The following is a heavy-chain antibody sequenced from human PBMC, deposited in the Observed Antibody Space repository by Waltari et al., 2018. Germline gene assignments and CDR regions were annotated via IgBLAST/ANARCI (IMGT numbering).Heavy chain of an antibody. CDR1: GFNVGNNY. CDR2: IYSQGDT. CDR3: AARALHAPY. Sequence: EVQLVESGGGLIQPGGSLRLSRAASGFNVGNNYMTWVRPAPGKGLEWVSLIYSQGDTSYADSVKGRFTISRDSSRNTLYLQMNSLRAEDTAVYYCAARALHAPYWGQGALVTVSS. V-gene: IGHV3-53*01. J-gene: IGHJ4*02.